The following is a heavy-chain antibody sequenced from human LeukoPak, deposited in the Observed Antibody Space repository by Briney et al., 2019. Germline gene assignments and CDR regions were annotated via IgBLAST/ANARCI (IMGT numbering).Heavy chain of an antibody. CDR1: GFTFSSYW. CDR3: ARDMVRGSHWFDP. V-gene: IGHV3-7*01. J-gene: IGHJ5*02. D-gene: IGHD3-10*01. Sequence: PGGSLRLSCAAPGFTFSSYWMSWVRQAPGKGLGWVANIKQDGSEKYYVDSVKGRFTISRDNAKNSLYLQMNTLRAEDTAVYYCARDMVRGSHWFDPWGQGTLVTVSS. CDR2: IKQDGSEK.